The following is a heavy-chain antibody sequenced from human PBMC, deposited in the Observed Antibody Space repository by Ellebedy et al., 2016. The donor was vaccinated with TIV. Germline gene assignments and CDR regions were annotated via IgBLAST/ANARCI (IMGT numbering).Heavy chain of an antibody. CDR2: IYYTGST. Sequence: SETLSLTCAVYGGSFSGYYMSWVRQAPGKGLEWIGSIYYTGSTYYNPSLKSRVTISVDTSKNHFSLKLSSVTAADTAVYYCARNVLIFTFDKWYSDLWGRGTLVTVSS. V-gene: IGHV4-34*01. CDR1: GGSFSGYY. CDR3: ARNVLIFTFDKWYSDL. J-gene: IGHJ2*01. D-gene: IGHD3/OR15-3a*01.